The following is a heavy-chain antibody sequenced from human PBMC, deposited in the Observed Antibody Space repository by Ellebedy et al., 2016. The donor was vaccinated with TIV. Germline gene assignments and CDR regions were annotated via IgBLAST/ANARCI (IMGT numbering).Heavy chain of an antibody. Sequence: ASVKVSCKASGGTFSSYAISWVRQAPGQGLEWMGGIIPIFGTANYAQKFQGRVTITADESTSTAYMELSSLRSEDTAVYYCARGRDSSSWYRGYYYYGMDVWGQGTTVTVSS. D-gene: IGHD6-13*01. CDR3: ARGRDSSSWYRGYYYYGMDV. V-gene: IGHV1-69*13. J-gene: IGHJ6*02. CDR2: IIPIFGTA. CDR1: GGTFSSYA.